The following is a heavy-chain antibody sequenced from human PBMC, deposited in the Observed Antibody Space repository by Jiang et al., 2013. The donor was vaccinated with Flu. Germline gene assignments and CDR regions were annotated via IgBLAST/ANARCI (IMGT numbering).Heavy chain of an antibody. V-gene: IGHV3-7*05. CDR1: GFAFSRFW. CDR3: AREIVIGDKSYFDS. CDR2: IREDSFEIER. J-gene: IGHJ4*02. Sequence: VQLVESGGGLVQPGGSLTLSCAASGFAFSRFWMSWVRQAPGKGLEWVANIREDSFEIERNFVDSVRGRFTISRDNARNSLFLRMNSLRDEDTAVYYCAREIVIGDKSYFDSVGQGTMVTVSS. D-gene: IGHD3-16*01.